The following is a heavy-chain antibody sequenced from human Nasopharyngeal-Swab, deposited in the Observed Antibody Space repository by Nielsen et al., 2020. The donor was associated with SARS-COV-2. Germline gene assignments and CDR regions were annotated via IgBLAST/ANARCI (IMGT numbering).Heavy chain of an antibody. CDR1: GGSISSSGYF. Sequence: SETLSLTCTVSGGSISSSGYFWGWIRQPPGKGLEWIGSIYYTGSTYYNPSLESRVTISVDTSKNQFSLKLSSVTAADTAVYYCARARSSITIFGVVNPVDAFDIWGQGTMVTVSS. CDR2: IYYTGST. V-gene: IGHV4-39*07. CDR3: ARARSSITIFGVVNPVDAFDI. D-gene: IGHD3-3*01. J-gene: IGHJ3*02.